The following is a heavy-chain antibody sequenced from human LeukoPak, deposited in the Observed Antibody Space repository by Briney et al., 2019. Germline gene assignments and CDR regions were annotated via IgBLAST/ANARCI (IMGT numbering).Heavy chain of an antibody. CDR3: ARATRSYYLYYYMDV. D-gene: IGHD1-26*01. CDR1: GFTFSTFA. J-gene: IGHJ6*03. CDR2: IFPSGGEI. Sequence: AGGSLRLSCAASGFTFSTFAMIWVRQPPGKGLEWVSSIFPSGGEIHYADSVRGRFTISRDNSKSTLSLQMNSLRAEDTAVYYCARATRSYYLYYYMDVWGKGTTVTVSS. V-gene: IGHV3-23*01.